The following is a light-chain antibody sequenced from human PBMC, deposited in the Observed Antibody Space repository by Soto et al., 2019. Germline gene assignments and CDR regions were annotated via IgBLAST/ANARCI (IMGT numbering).Light chain of an antibody. J-gene: IGKJ1*01. V-gene: IGKV3-15*01. CDR2: GAS. Sequence: EIVMTQSPATLSVSPGERATHSCRASQSVSSNLAWYQQKPGQAPRLLIYGASTRATGIPARFSGGGSGTEFTLTISSLQSEDFAVYYCQQYNNWPWTFGQGTKVDIK. CDR1: QSVSSN. CDR3: QQYNNWPWT.